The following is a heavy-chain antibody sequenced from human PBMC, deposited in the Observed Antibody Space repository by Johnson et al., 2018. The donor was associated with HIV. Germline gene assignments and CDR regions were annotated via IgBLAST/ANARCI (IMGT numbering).Heavy chain of an antibody. D-gene: IGHD3-22*01. J-gene: IGHJ3*02. V-gene: IGHV3-23*04. CDR2: ISGRGGST. CDR1: GFTFSSYA. CDR3: AKDIYYDSSDYYSVGAFDI. Sequence: VQLVESGGGLVQPGGSLRLSCAASGFTFSSYAMSWVRQAPGKGLEWVSGISGRGGSTYYADSVKGRFTISRDNSKNTLYLQMSSLRAEDTAVYYCAKDIYYDSSDYYSVGAFDIWGQGTMVTVSS.